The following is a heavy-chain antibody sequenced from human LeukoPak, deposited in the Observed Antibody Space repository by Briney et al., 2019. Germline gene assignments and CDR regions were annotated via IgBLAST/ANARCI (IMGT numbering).Heavy chain of an antibody. J-gene: IGHJ4*02. CDR2: INHSGST. Sequence: PSETLSLTCAVYGGSFSGYYWSWIRQPPGKGLEWIGEINHSGSTNYNPSLKSRVTISVDTSKNQFSLKLNSVTAADTAVYYCARIKGSGRYYFDYWGQGTLVTVSS. CDR1: GGSFSGYY. CDR3: ARIKGSGRYYFDY. D-gene: IGHD3-10*01. V-gene: IGHV4-34*01.